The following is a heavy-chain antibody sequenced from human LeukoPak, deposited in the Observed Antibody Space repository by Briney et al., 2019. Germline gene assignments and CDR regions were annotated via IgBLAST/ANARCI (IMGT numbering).Heavy chain of an antibody. CDR1: VFTFSSYG. Sequence: GGSLRHSCAASVFTFSSYGMHWVRPAPSKGLAWVAVISYDGSNKYYADSVKGRFTISRDNSKNTLYLQMNSLRAEDTAVYYCAREVYDFWRKGYYFDYWGQGTLVTVSS. CDR2: ISYDGSNK. CDR3: AREVYDFWRKGYYFDY. D-gene: IGHD3-3*01. V-gene: IGHV3-30*03. J-gene: IGHJ4*02.